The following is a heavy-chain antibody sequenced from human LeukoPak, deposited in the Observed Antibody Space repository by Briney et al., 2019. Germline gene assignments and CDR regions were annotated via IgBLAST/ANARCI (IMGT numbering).Heavy chain of an antibody. CDR1: GYTFTGYY. V-gene: IGHV1-2*06. CDR3: ARDGYYDYVWGVT. CDR2: INPNSGGT. Sequence: ASVKVSCKASGYTFTGYYMLWARQAPGQGLEWMGRINPNSGGTNYAQKFQGRVTMTRDTSISTAYMELSRLRSDDTAVYYCARDGYYDYVWGVTWGQGTLVTVSS. J-gene: IGHJ5*02. D-gene: IGHD3-16*01.